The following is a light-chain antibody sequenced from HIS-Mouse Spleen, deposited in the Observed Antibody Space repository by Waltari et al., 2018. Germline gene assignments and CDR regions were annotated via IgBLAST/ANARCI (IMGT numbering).Light chain of an antibody. V-gene: IGLV3-1*01. CDR3: QAWDSSTGV. CDR1: KLGDKY. Sequence: SYELTQPPSVSVSPGPTASITCTGAKLGDKYACWYQQKPGQSPVLVIYQDSKRPSRIPERFSGSNSGNTATLTISGTQAMDEADYYCQAWDSSTGVFGTGTKVTVL. J-gene: IGLJ1*01. CDR2: QDS.